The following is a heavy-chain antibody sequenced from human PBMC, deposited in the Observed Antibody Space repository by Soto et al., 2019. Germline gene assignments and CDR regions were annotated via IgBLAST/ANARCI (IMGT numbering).Heavy chain of an antibody. CDR2: LSDSGGSI. V-gene: IGHV3-23*01. D-gene: IGHD6-13*01. Sequence: GGSLRLSCTASGFTFSSHAMTWVRQAPGKGLEWVSGLSDSGGSIYYADSVKGRFTISRDNSMNTLYLQMKTLRAEDTAVYYCAKVSSSWHAGFFDLWGQGILVTVSS. CDR3: AKVSSSWHAGFFDL. J-gene: IGHJ4*02. CDR1: GFTFSSHA.